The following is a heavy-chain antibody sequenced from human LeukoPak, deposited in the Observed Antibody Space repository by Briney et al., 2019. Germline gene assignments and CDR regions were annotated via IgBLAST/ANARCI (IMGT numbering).Heavy chain of an antibody. D-gene: IGHD3-3*01. Sequence: SETLSLTCAVYGGSFSGYYWSWIRQPPGKGLEWIGEINHSGSTNYNPSLKSRVTISLDTSKNQFSLKLSSVTAADTAVYYCARTSDFWSGYHDYWGREPWSPSPQ. CDR2: INHSGST. CDR3: ARTSDFWSGYHDY. V-gene: IGHV4-34*01. J-gene: IGHJ4*02. CDR1: GGSFSGYY.